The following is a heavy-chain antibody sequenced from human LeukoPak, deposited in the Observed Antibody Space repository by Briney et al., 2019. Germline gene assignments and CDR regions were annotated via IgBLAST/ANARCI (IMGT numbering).Heavy chain of an antibody. J-gene: IGHJ6*02. Sequence: SLRLSCAASGFTFDDYAMHWVRQAPGKGLEWVSGISWNSGSIGYADSVKGRFTISRDNAKNSLYLQMNSLRAEDTALYYCEKAPRVGATGYYSGMDVWAQGTTVTVSS. V-gene: IGHV3-9*01. CDR1: GFTFDDYA. CDR2: ISWNSGSI. D-gene: IGHD1-26*01. CDR3: EKAPRVGATGYYSGMDV.